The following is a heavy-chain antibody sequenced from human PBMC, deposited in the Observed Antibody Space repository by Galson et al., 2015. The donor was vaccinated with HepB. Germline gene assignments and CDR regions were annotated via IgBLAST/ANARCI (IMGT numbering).Heavy chain of an antibody. Sequence: SGFIFSDFGMHWVRQAPGKGLEWVAVISYDGNTKHYADSVKGRFTVSRDNSKNMLFLEMSSLGAEDTALYYCSKDRALTGSYYFHYGMDVWGQGTTVAVSS. CDR2: ISYDGNTK. CDR3: SKDRALTGSYYFHYGMDV. V-gene: IGHV3-30*18. CDR1: GFIFSDFG. D-gene: IGHD7-27*01. J-gene: IGHJ6*02.